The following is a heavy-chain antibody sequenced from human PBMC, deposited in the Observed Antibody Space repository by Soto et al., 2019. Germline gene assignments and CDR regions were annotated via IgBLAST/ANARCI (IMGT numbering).Heavy chain of an antibody. CDR1: GGPISSYY. CDR2: IYYSGST. J-gene: IGHJ4*02. D-gene: IGHD1-1*01. Sequence: PSETLSLTCTVSGGPISSYYWSWIRQPPGKGLEWIGYIYYSGSTNYNPSLKSRVTISVDTSKNQFSLKLSSVTAADTAVYYCARVRELEGFDYWGQGTLVTVSS. CDR3: ARVRELEGFDY. V-gene: IGHV4-59*01.